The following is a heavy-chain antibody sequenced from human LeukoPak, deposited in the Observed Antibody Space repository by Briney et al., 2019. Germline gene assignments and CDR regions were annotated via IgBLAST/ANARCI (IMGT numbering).Heavy chain of an antibody. CDR1: GYPFTTWE. CDR3: ARGPRNDP. CDR2: VHPNSGNT. D-gene: IGHD1-14*01. Sequence: GASVKVSCKTSGYPFTTWEIKWVRQAAGQGLEWMGWVHPNSGNTAYAQKFQGRVTMTRDTSISTDYMELSGLRFDDTAVYFCARGPRNDPWGQGTLVTVSS. J-gene: IGHJ5*02. V-gene: IGHV1-8*01.